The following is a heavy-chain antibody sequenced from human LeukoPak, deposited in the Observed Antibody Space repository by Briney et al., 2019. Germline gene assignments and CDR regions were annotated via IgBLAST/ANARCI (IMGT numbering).Heavy chain of an antibody. D-gene: IGHD3-22*01. CDR3: ARSSRITMIVVVTKGGFDY. Sequence: ASVKVSCKASGYTFTSYYMHWVRQAPGQGLEWTGIINPSGGSTSYAQKFQGRVTMTRDTSTSTVYMELSSLRSEDTAVYYCARSSRITMIVVVTKGGFDYWGQGTLVTVSS. CDR1: GYTFTSYY. V-gene: IGHV1-46*01. CDR2: INPSGGST. J-gene: IGHJ4*02.